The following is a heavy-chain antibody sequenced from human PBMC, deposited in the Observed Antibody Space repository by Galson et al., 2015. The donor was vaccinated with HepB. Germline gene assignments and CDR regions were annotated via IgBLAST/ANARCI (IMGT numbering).Heavy chain of an antibody. J-gene: IGHJ6*03. V-gene: IGHV1-69*13. CDR3: AGSFYGDYFYYMDV. D-gene: IGHD2/OR15-2a*01. CDR1: GGSFSYYG. CDR2: IIPVFNTP. Sequence: SVKVSCKASGGSFSYYGISWVRQAPGQGLEWMGGIIPVFNTPSYAQKFQGRVTITADESTSTAYMELSSLRSEDTAVYYCAGSFYGDYFYYMDVWGTGTTVTISS.